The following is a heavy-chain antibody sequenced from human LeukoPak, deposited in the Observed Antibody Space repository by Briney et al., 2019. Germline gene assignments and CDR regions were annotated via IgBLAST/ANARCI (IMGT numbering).Heavy chain of an antibody. J-gene: IGHJ4*02. CDR2: IYSSGST. CDR1: GGSISSYY. Sequence: PSETLSLTCTVSGGSISSYYWSWIRQSAGKGLEWIGRIYSSGSTRYNPSLKSLITMSVDTAKNQFSLNLTSVTAADTAMYYCSRGAYYDSSGYLYFDFWGQGTLVTVSS. D-gene: IGHD3-22*01. CDR3: SRGAYYDSSGYLYFDF. V-gene: IGHV4-4*07.